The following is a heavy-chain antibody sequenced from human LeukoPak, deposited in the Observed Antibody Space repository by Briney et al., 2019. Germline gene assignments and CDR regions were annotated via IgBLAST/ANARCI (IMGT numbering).Heavy chain of an antibody. Sequence: PSETLSLTCTVSGGSINFYYWHWMRQPPGKGLEWIGHTFYSGNAKYNPSLESRVTISVDRSKNQISLNLNSVTAADTAVYYCAKGGPEASAGLSWFDSWGQGTLVTVSS. CDR3: AKGGPEASAGLSWFDS. J-gene: IGHJ5*01. CDR2: TFYSGNA. CDR1: GGSINFYY. V-gene: IGHV4-59*01. D-gene: IGHD1-14*01.